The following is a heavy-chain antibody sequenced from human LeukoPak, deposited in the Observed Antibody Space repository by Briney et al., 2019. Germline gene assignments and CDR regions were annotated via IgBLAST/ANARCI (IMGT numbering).Heavy chain of an antibody. CDR1: GFTFSDCY. J-gene: IGHJ6*04. CDR3: SRADYYGSGSPISLDV. Sequence: GGSLRLSCAASGFTFSDCYMSWVRQAPGKGLEWVGFIRSKAYGVTTEHAASVKGRFTISRDDSKSIAYLQMNSLKTEDTAVYYCSRADYYGSGSPISLDVWGKGTTVTVSS. V-gene: IGHV3-49*04. D-gene: IGHD3-10*01. CDR2: IRSKAYGVTT.